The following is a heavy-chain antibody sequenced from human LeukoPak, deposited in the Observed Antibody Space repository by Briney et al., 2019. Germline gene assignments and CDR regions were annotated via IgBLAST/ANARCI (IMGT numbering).Heavy chain of an antibody. CDR2: IYTSGST. D-gene: IGHD3-16*01. V-gene: IGHV4-61*02. Sequence: SETLSLTCTVSGGSISSGSYYWSWIRQPAGKGLECIGRIYTSGSTNYNPSLKSRVTISVDTSKNQFSLKLSSVTVADTAVYYCARSSRVYDYVWGSHMDVWGKGTTVTISS. CDR1: GGSISSGSYY. CDR3: ARSSRVYDYVWGSHMDV. J-gene: IGHJ6*03.